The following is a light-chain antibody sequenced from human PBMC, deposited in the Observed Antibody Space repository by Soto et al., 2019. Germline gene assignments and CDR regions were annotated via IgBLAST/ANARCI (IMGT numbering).Light chain of an antibody. Sequence: ENVLTQSPGTLALSARERTNLYCRPSQSVSSTYLAWYQLKPGQAPRLLIYDASTRATGIPDRVSGSGSGTDFTLTISRLEPEDFAVYSCHQYGRSPRTFGQGRGLDIK. CDR1: QSVSSTY. CDR2: DAS. CDR3: HQYGRSPRT. J-gene: IGKJ5*01. V-gene: IGKV3-20*01.